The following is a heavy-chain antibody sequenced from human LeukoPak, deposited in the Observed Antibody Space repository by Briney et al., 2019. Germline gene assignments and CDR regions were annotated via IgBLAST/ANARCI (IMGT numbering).Heavy chain of an antibody. CDR2: INHSGST. Sequence: SETLSLTCAVYGGSFSGYYWSWIRQPPGKGLEWIGEINHSGSTNYNPSLKSRVTISVDTSKNQFSLKLSSVTAADTAVYYCARARGYCSGGSCPQPHPKNWFDPWGQGTLVTVSS. J-gene: IGHJ5*02. CDR3: ARARGYCSGGSCPQPHPKNWFDP. V-gene: IGHV4-34*01. D-gene: IGHD2-15*01. CDR1: GGSFSGYY.